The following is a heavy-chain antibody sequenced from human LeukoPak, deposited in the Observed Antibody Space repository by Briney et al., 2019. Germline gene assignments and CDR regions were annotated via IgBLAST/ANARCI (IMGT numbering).Heavy chain of an antibody. D-gene: IGHD3-16*02. CDR3: ATDIMITFGGVIVSDY. V-gene: IGHV1-24*01. CDR1: GYTLTELS. CDR2: FDPEDGET. Sequence: ASVKVSCKVSGYTLTELSMHWVRQAPGKGLEWMGGFDPEDGETFYAQKFQGRVTMTEDTSTDTAYMELSSLRSEDTAVYYCATDIMITFGGVIVSDYWGQGTLVTVSS. J-gene: IGHJ4*02.